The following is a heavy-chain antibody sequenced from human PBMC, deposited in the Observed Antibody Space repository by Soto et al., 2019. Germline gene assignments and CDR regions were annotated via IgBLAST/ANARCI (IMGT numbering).Heavy chain of an antibody. V-gene: IGHV1-18*01. Sequence: QVQLVQSGVEVKKPGASVKVSCKASGYTFTNYAISWVRQAPGRGLEWMGWVNTYNGNPNYAQILQGRVTMTTDTPTGTAYMELRSLKSDDSAVYYCARDSQYSTDWQRFDSWGQGTLVTVSS. CDR3: ARDSQYSTDWQRFDS. J-gene: IGHJ4*02. D-gene: IGHD6-6*01. CDR1: GYTFTNYA. CDR2: VNTYNGNP.